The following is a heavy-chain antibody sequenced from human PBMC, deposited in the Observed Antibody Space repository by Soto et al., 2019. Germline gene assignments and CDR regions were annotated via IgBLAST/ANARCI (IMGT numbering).Heavy chain of an antibody. J-gene: IGHJ4*02. CDR2: IYWVDTK. V-gene: IGHV2-5*02. Sequence: QITLKESGPMLVKPTQTLTLTCTFSGFSLSTSGVGVGWLRQPPGNALECLALIYWVDTKHYSPSLESRLTITKDTSKNQVVLTMTNKDPVDTATYYCVHKGWGDRILDYWGQGTLLTVSS. CDR3: VHKGWGDRILDY. CDR1: GFSLSTSGVG. D-gene: IGHD3-16*01.